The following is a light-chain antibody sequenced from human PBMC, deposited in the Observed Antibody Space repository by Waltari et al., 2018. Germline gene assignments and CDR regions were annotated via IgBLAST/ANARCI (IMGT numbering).Light chain of an antibody. J-gene: IGLJ1*01. CDR3: CSYAGTTTYV. Sequence: QSALTQPASVSGSPGQSITSSCIGTSNDVGRYDLFSWYQFHPGKAPKVLIYEVVKRPSGVSNRFSASKSGNTASLTISGLQADDEADYYCCSYAGTTTYVFGGGTKVTVL. CDR1: SNDVGRYDL. V-gene: IGLV2-23*02. CDR2: EVV.